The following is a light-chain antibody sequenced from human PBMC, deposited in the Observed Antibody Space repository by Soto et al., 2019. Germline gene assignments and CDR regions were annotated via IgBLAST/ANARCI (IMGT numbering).Light chain of an antibody. V-gene: IGLV1-47*01. Sequence: QSVLTQPPSASGTPGQRVTISCSGSSSNIGSNYVYWYQQLPGTAPQLLIYRNNQRPSGVPARFSGSKSGRSASLAISRLRPEDGADYYCSAWVDSLSGQVFGGGIKLTVL. J-gene: IGLJ2*01. CDR2: RNN. CDR1: SSNIGSNY. CDR3: SAWVDSLSGQV.